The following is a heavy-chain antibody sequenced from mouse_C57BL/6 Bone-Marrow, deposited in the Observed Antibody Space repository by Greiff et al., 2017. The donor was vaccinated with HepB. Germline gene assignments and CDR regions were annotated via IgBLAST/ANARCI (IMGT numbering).Heavy chain of an antibody. V-gene: IGHV5-6*01. CDR1: GFTFSSYG. J-gene: IGHJ3*01. CDR3: ARPTMITKFAY. D-gene: IGHD2-4*01. Sequence: EVKVVESGGDLVKPGGSLKLSCAASGFTFSSYGMSWVRQTPDKRLEWVATISSGGSYTYYPDSVKGRFTISRDNAKNTLYLQMSSLKSEDTAMYYGARPTMITKFAYWGQGTLVTVSA. CDR2: ISSGGSYT.